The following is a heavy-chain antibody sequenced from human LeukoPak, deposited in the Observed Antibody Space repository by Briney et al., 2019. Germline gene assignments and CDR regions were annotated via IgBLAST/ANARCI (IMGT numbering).Heavy chain of an antibody. CDR3: ARQWELLNDAFDI. CDR1: GYSFTSYW. V-gene: IGHV5-51*01. CDR2: IYPGDSDT. J-gene: IGHJ3*02. Sequence: GESLKISCKGSGYSFTSYWIGWVRQMPGKGLEWMGIIYPGDSDTRYSPSFQGQVTISTDKSISTAYLQWSSLKASVTAMYYCARQWELLNDAFDIWGQGTMVTVSS. D-gene: IGHD1-26*01.